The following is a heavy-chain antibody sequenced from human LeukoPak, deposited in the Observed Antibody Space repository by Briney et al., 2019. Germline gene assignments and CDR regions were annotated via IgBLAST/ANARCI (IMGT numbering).Heavy chain of an antibody. Sequence: SETLSLTCTVSGASISSGSYYWRWIRQPAGKGLEWIGRSYSSGSTNYSPFLKTRITISVDTSKNQFSLKLSSVTAADTAVYYCARALLGYCSGGSCYSDKYFDYWGQGTLVTVSS. CDR2: SYSSGST. CDR3: ARALLGYCSGGSCYSDKYFDY. D-gene: IGHD2-15*01. V-gene: IGHV4-61*02. J-gene: IGHJ4*02. CDR1: GASISSGSYY.